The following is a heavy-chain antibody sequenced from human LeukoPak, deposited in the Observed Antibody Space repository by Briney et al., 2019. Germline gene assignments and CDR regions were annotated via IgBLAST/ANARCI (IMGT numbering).Heavy chain of an antibody. CDR2: IIPILGIA. J-gene: IGHJ4*02. CDR1: GGTFSSYA. CDR3: ARSGRHGYNWFDY. V-gene: IGHV1-69*04. Sequence: ASVKVSCKASGGTFSSYAISWVRQAPGQGLEWMGRIIPILGIANYAQKFQGRVTITADKSTSTAYMELSSLRSEDTAVYYCARSGRHGYNWFDYWGQGTLVTVSS. D-gene: IGHD5-24*01.